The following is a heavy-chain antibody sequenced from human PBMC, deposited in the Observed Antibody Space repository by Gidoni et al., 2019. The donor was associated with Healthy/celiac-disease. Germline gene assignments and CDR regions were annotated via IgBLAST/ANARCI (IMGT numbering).Heavy chain of an antibody. CDR1: GYRFTSYW. J-gene: IGHJ4*02. Sequence: EVQLVQSGAEAKKPGAPLKISCKGSGYRFTSYWIGWVRQMPGKGLEWMGIIYPGDSDTRYSPSFQGQVTIAADKSISTAYLQWSSLKASDTDMYYCARRGDDYGDSTPLDYWGQGTLVTVSS. CDR3: ARRGDDYGDSTPLDY. V-gene: IGHV5-51*01. CDR2: IYPGDSDT. D-gene: IGHD4-17*01.